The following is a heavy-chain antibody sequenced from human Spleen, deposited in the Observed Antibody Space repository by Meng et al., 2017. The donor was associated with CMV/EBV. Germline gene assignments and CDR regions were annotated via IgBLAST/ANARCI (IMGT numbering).Heavy chain of an antibody. J-gene: IGHJ4*02. CDR2: IYYTGIT. CDR1: GDSVSSGSYY. V-gene: IGHV4-61*01. D-gene: IGHD3-10*01. CDR3: ARKIGEDLDY. Sequence: SETLSLTCTVFGDSVSSGSYYWSWIRQPPGRGLEWIGYIYYTGITNYNPSLKSRVTISVDMSKNQHSLKLSSVTAADTAVYYCARKIGEDLDYWGQGTLVTVSS.